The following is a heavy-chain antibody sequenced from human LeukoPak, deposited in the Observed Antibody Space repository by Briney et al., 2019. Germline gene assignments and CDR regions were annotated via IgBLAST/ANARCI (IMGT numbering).Heavy chain of an antibody. CDR3: ARLLRYSYGSLYYYGMDV. V-gene: IGHV5-51*01. CDR1: GYSFTSYW. Sequence: GESLKISCKGSGYSFTSYWIGWVRQMPGKGLEWMGIIYPGDSDTRYSPSFQGQVTISADKSISTAYLQWSSLKASDTAMYYCARLLRYSYGSLYYYGMDVWGQGTTVTVSS. CDR2: IYPGDSDT. J-gene: IGHJ6*02. D-gene: IGHD5-18*01.